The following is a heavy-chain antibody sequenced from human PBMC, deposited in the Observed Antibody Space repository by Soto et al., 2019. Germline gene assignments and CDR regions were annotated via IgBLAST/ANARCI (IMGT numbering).Heavy chain of an antibody. CDR3: AKGMVATITVAPCDY. CDR1: GFTFRSYG. J-gene: IGHJ4*02. Sequence: QVQLVESGGGVVQPGRSLRLSCAASGFTFRSYGMHWVRQAPGKGLEWVAVISYAGSNKYYADSVKGRFTISRDNSKNTLYLQMNSLRAEDTAVYYCAKGMVATITVAPCDYWGQGTLVTVSS. D-gene: IGHD5-12*01. V-gene: IGHV3-30*18. CDR2: ISYAGSNK.